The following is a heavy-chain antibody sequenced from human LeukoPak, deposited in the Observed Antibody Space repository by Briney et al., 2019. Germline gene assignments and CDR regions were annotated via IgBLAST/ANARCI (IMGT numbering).Heavy chain of an antibody. CDR1: VYTFTTYG. Sequence: ASVKVSCKASVYTFTTYGISWVRQAPGQGLEWMGWISAYNGNTNYAQKLQGRVTLTTDSSTSTAYMELRSLGSDDTAVYYCARDLRSSGWTENDYWGPGTLVTVS. D-gene: IGHD6-19*01. CDR3: ARDLRSSGWTENDY. CDR2: ISAYNGNT. V-gene: IGHV1-18*01. J-gene: IGHJ4*02.